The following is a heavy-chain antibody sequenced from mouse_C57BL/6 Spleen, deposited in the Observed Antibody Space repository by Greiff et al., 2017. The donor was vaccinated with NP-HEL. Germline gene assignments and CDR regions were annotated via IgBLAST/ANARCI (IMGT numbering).Heavy chain of an antibody. J-gene: IGHJ4*01. CDR3: ARSYYSNWDYAMDY. Sequence: QVQLQQPGAELVKPGASVKMSCKASGYTFTSYWITWVKQRPGQGLEWIGDIYPGSGSTNYNEKFKSKATLTVDTSSSTAYMQLSSLTSEDSAVYYCARSYYSNWDYAMDYWGQGTSVTVSS. D-gene: IGHD2-5*01. V-gene: IGHV1-55*01. CDR1: GYTFTSYW. CDR2: IYPGSGST.